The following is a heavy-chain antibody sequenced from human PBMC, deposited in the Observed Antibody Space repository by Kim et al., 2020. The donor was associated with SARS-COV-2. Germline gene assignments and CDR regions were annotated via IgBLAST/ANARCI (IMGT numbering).Heavy chain of an antibody. Sequence: SETLSLTCTVSGGSISSSSYYWGWIRQPPGKGLEWIGGIYYSGSTYYNPSLKSRVTISVDTSTNQFSLKLSSVTAADTAVYYCARPGPIAAACTVYFQHWGQGTLVTVSS. CDR1: GGSISSSSYY. V-gene: IGHV4-39*01. D-gene: IGHD6-13*01. J-gene: IGHJ1*01. CDR3: ARPGPIAAACTVYFQH. CDR2: IYYSGST.